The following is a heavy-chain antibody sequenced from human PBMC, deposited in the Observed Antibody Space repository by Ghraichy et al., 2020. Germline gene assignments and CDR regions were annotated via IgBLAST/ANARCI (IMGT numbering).Heavy chain of an antibody. D-gene: IGHD3-10*01. CDR2: ISSDSVYI. V-gene: IGHV3-21*01. Sequence: GGSLRLSCATSGFNLGVYTMNWLRWAPNRGLEWVASISSDSVYIYYGASVRGRFTISRDNAVKSIYLQMNSLRVDDTAMYYCVRADGSGSFYYWGQGTLVTGSS. CDR3: VRADGSGSFYY. J-gene: IGHJ4*02. CDR1: GFNLGVYT.